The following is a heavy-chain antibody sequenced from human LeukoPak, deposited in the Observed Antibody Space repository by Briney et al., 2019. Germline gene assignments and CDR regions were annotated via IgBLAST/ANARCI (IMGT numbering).Heavy chain of an antibody. CDR1: GYTFTGYY. J-gene: IGHJ4*02. D-gene: IGHD2-2*01. CDR2: ISPNSGGT. Sequence: ASVKVSCKASGYTFTGYYTHWVRQAPGQGLEWMGWISPNSGGTNYAQKFQGRVTMTRDTSISTAYMELSRLRSDDTAVYYCARALPYCSSTSCYHWAPFDYWGQGTLVTVSS. CDR3: ARALPYCSSTSCYHWAPFDY. V-gene: IGHV1-2*02.